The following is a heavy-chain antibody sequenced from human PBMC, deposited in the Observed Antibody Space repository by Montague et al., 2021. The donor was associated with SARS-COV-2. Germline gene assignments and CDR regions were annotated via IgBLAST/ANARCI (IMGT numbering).Heavy chain of an antibody. Sequence: SLRLSCAASGFTFSTYAMHWVRQAPGKGLEYVSGISSNGGNTNYADSVKGRFTTSRDNSKNTLYLQMSSLRGEDTAVYYCVKNDGLSGMDVWGQGTTVTVSS. CDR1: GFTFSTYA. D-gene: IGHD5-24*01. CDR2: ISSNGGNT. CDR3: VKNDGLSGMDV. J-gene: IGHJ6*02. V-gene: IGHV3-64D*09.